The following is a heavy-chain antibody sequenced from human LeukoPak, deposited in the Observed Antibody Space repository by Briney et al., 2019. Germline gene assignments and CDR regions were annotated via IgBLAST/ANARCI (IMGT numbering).Heavy chain of an antibody. D-gene: IGHD6-6*01. V-gene: IGHV3-66*04. CDR2: IYTDGNT. J-gene: IGHJ4*02. Sequence: GGSLRLSCAASGFTVSSNYMTWVRQAPGQGLEWVSVIYTDGNTYYADSVKGRFTISRDNSKNTLYLQMNSLRAEDTAVYYCAKRVSSPYYFDYWGQGTLVTVSS. CDR1: GFTVSSNY. CDR3: AKRVSSPYYFDY.